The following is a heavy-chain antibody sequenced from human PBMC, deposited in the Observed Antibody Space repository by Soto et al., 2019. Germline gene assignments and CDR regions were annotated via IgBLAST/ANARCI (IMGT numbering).Heavy chain of an antibody. D-gene: IGHD2-21*02. CDR2: IGGGGGSA. J-gene: IGHJ3*01. CDR3: ATTYDCSKTDCYRPFDL. V-gene: IGHV3-23*01. CDR1: GFIFSSFA. Sequence: PGGSLRLSCAASGFIFSSFAMNWCRQAPWKGLEWVSAIGGGGGSAYYADSVRGRFTIPRDNSKNTLYLQMNSLRTEDAAVYCCATTYDCSKTDCYRPFDLWGQGTMVTVSS.